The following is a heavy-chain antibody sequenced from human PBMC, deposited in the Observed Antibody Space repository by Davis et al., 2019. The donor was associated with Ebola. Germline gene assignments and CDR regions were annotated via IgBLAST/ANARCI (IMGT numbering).Heavy chain of an antibody. V-gene: IGHV3-7*01. CDR1: GFTFSTYW. Sequence: GESLKISCAASGFTFSTYWMSWVRQAPGKGLEWVATIKQAGSEKNYVDSVKGRFTISRDNAKNSLYLQMNSLRAEDTAVYYCARYYYDNSGAEYFQHWGQGTLVTVSS. CDR3: ARYYYDNSGAEYFQH. CDR2: IKQAGSEK. D-gene: IGHD3-22*01. J-gene: IGHJ1*01.